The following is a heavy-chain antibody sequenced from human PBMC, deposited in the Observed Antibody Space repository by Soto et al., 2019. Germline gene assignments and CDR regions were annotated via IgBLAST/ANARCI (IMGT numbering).Heavy chain of an antibody. CDR1: GFTFSSYA. Sequence: GGSLRLSCAASGFTFSSYAMSWVRQAPGKGLEWVSAISGSGGSTYYADSVKGRFTISRDNSKNTLYLQMNSLRAEDTAVYYCAKDRLTVLAARRNGPHYYYGMDVWGQGTTVTVSS. J-gene: IGHJ6*02. CDR2: ISGSGGST. V-gene: IGHV3-23*01. CDR3: AKDRLTVLAARRNGPHYYYGMDV. D-gene: IGHD6-6*01.